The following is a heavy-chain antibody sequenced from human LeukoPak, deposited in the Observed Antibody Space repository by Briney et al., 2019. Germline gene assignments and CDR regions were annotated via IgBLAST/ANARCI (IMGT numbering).Heavy chain of an antibody. CDR2: IYYSGST. V-gene: IGHV4-30-4*08. CDR1: GGSISSGDYY. Sequence: SETLSLTCTVSGGSISSGDYYWSWIRQPPGKGLEWIGYIYYSGSTYYNPSLESRVTISVDTSKNQFSLKLSSVTAADTAVYYCASLPAAQYTHAFDIWGQGTMVTVSS. CDR3: ASLPAAQYTHAFDI. D-gene: IGHD2-2*01. J-gene: IGHJ3*02.